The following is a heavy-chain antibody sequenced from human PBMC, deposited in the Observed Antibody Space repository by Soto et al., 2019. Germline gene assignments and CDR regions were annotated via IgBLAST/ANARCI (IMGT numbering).Heavy chain of an antibody. CDR1: GDSVSTNL. CDR2: TYDSGST. J-gene: IGHJ4*02. Sequence: QVQLQESGPGLVKPSETLSLTCSVSGDSVSTNLWGWIRQPPGKRLVWIGYTYDSGSTNYNPSLKSRVTISVDTSKNQFSLNLTSVTAADTAVYYCTRLRYGDHFDYWGQGTLVTVSS. V-gene: IGHV4-59*02. D-gene: IGHD4-17*01. CDR3: TRLRYGDHFDY.